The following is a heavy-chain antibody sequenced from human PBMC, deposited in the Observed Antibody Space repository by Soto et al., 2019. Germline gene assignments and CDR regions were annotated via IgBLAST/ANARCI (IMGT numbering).Heavy chain of an antibody. CDR3: ARAYYDSHYGMDV. CDR1: AYTFTCYC. D-gene: IGHD3-22*01. CDR2: LRGYTGNT. J-gene: IGHJ6*02. Sequence: GSSLKLYCKASAYTFTCYCTGCLLRAPGKGLEWIRRLRGYTGNTNSAQKLKGRVTMNTDTSKSTVNMDMRSLRADDTDVYSCARAYYDSHYGMDVWGQGTMVTVSS. V-gene: IGHV1-18*04.